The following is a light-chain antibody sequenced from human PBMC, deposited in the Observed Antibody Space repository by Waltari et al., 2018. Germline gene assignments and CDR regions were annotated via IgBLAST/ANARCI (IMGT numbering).Light chain of an antibody. J-gene: IGKJ1*01. CDR2: DAS. V-gene: IGKV3-11*01. CDR3: QQRSHWPWT. CDR1: QSVSSY. Sequence: EIVLTQSPATLSLSPGERATLSCRASQSVSSYLAWYQQKPGQAPRLLIYDASNRATGIPARFSGSGSGTDFTLTISSLEPEDFAVYYWQQRSHWPWTFGQGTKVEIK.